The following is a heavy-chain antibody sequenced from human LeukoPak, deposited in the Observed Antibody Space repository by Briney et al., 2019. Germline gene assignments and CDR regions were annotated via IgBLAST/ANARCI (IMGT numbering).Heavy chain of an antibody. CDR2: ISSSSSYI. Sequence: GGSLRLSCAASGFTFSSYSMSWVRQAPGKGLEWVSSISSSSSYIYYADSVKGRFTISRDNAKNSLYLQMNSLRAEDTAVYYCARQDYFDRGSKGWFDPWGQGTLVTVSS. CDR1: GFTFSSYS. CDR3: ARQDYFDRGSKGWFDP. V-gene: IGHV3-21*01. J-gene: IGHJ5*02. D-gene: IGHD3-22*01.